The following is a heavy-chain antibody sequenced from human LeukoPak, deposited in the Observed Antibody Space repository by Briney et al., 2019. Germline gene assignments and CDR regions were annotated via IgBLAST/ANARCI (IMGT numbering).Heavy chain of an antibody. CDR1: GFSLSTGGVG. CDR2: IYWDDDK. V-gene: IGHV2-5*02. J-gene: IGHJ4*02. CDR3: AHYYGSGSYQNRYFDY. Sequence: SGPTLVKPTHTLTLTCTLSGFSLSTGGVGVGWIRQPPGKALEWLALIYWDDDKYYSPSLKIRLTITRDTSKNQVVLTMTNVDPVDTGTYFCAHYYGSGSYQNRYFDYWGQGALVTVSS. D-gene: IGHD3-10*01.